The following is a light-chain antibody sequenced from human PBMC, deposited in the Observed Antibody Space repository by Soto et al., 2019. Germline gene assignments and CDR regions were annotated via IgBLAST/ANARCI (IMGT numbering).Light chain of an antibody. Sequence: EIVLTQSPGTLSLSPGERATLSCRASQSVSSYLAWYQQKPGQAPRLLIYGASSRPTGIPDRFSGSGSGTDFSLSIRRLEPEDFAVYYCQQYGGSPRTFGQGTKVEIK. CDR3: QQYGGSPRT. CDR2: GAS. J-gene: IGKJ2*01. CDR1: QSVSSY. V-gene: IGKV3-20*01.